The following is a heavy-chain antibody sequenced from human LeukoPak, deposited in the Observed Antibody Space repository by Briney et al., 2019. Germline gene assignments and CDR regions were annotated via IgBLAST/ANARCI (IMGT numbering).Heavy chain of an antibody. D-gene: IGHD3-22*01. CDR1: GFTFRSYA. J-gene: IGHJ4*02. Sequence: PGGSLRLSCAASGFTFRSYAMHWVRQAPGKGLEYVAAISRKGGSTYYADSEKGRFLISRDNSKDTLYLHMGSLRAEDMAVYYCARSIEDYYDTSGYTFDYWGQGALVTVSS. V-gene: IGHV3-64*02. CDR2: ISRKGGST. CDR3: ARSIEDYYDTSGYTFDY.